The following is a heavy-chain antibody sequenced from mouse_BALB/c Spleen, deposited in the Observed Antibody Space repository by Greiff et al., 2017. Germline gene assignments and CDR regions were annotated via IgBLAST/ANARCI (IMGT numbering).Heavy chain of an antibody. V-gene: IGHV5-4*02. CDR1: GFTFSDYY. D-gene: IGHD1-2*01. CDR3: ARGPTARVAY. Sequence: EVQGVESGGGLVKPGGSLKLSCAASGFTFSDYYMYWVRQTPEKRLEWVATISDGGSYTYYPDSVKGRFTISRDNAKNNLYLQMSSLKSEDTAMYYCARGPTARVAYWGQGTLVTVSA. J-gene: IGHJ3*01. CDR2: ISDGGSYT.